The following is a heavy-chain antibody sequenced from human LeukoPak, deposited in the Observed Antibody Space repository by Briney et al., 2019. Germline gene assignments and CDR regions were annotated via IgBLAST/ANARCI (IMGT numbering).Heavy chain of an antibody. Sequence: PGGSLRLSCAASGFTFSDYYMSWIRQAPGKGLEWVSYISSSGSTIYYADSVKGRFTISRDNAKNSLYLQMNSLRAEDTAVYYCASIAVAGTTDAFDIWGQGTMVTVSS. CDR3: ASIAVAGTTDAFDI. J-gene: IGHJ3*02. D-gene: IGHD6-19*01. CDR2: ISSSGSTI. CDR1: GFTFSDYY. V-gene: IGHV3-11*01.